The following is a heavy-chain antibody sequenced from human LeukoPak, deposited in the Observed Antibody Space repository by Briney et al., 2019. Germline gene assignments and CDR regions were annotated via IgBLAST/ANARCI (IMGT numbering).Heavy chain of an antibody. J-gene: IGHJ4*02. Sequence: ASVKVSCKASGYTFTSYYMHWVRQAPGQGLEWMGIINPSGGSTSYAQKFQGRVTMTRDTSTSTVYMELSSLRSEDTAVYYCARTRYYYDSSGCAPDFDYWGQGTLVTVSS. D-gene: IGHD3-22*01. CDR3: ARTRYYYDSSGCAPDFDY. CDR2: INPSGGST. V-gene: IGHV1-46*01. CDR1: GYTFTSYY.